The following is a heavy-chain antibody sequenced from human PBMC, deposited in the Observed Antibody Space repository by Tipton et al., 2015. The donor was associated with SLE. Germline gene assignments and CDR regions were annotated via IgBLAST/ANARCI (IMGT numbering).Heavy chain of an antibody. CDR1: GASVSSHY. J-gene: IGHJ3*02. CDR2: IYYSGSA. V-gene: IGHV4-59*02. Sequence: TLSLTCTVSGASVSSHYWNWIRQTPGKGLEWIGYIYYSGSAFYNPSLKSRVTMSVDTSKNHFFMRLSSATAADTAVHYCAREVITITDSDAFDIWGQGTMVTVSS. D-gene: IGHD2-21*01. CDR3: AREVITITDSDAFDI.